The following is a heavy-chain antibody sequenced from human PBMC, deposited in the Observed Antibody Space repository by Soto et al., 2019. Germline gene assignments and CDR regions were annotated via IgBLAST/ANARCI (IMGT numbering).Heavy chain of an antibody. CDR2: ISGSGGST. Sequence: GGSLRLSCAASGFTFSSYAMSWVRQAPGKGLEWVSAISGSGGSTYYADSVKGRFTISRDNSKNTLYLQMNSLRAEDTAVYYCAKDLADFWSGYEGDYWGQGTLVTVSS. CDR3: AKDLADFWSGYEGDY. V-gene: IGHV3-23*01. J-gene: IGHJ4*02. CDR1: GFTFSSYA. D-gene: IGHD3-3*01.